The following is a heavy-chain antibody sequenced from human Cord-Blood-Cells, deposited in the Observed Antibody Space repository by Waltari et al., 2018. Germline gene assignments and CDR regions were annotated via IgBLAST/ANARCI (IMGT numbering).Heavy chain of an antibody. CDR3: ARDIVVVPAAILTPRGAFDI. J-gene: IGHJ3*02. CDR2: IRAYNGNT. V-gene: IGHV1-18*04. Sequence: QVQLVQSGAEVKKPGASVKVSCKASGYTFTSYGISWVRQAPGQGLEWRGWIRAYNGNTNCAQKLQGRVTMTTDTATSTAYMGLRSLRSDDTAVDYCARDIVVVPAAILTPRGAFDIWGQGTMVTVSS. CDR1: GYTFTSYG. D-gene: IGHD2-2*01.